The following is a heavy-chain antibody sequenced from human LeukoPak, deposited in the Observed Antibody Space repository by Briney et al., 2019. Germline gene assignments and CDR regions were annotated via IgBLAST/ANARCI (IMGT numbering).Heavy chain of an antibody. Sequence: SVKVSCKASGGTFSSYAISWVRQAPGQGLEWMGGIIPIFGTANYAQKFQGRVTITTDESTSTAYMELSSLRSEDTAVYYCAREVQGGAAAGLDYWGQGTLVTVSS. CDR2: IIPIFGTA. CDR1: GGTFSSYA. D-gene: IGHD6-13*01. CDR3: AREVQGGAAAGLDY. V-gene: IGHV1-69*05. J-gene: IGHJ4*02.